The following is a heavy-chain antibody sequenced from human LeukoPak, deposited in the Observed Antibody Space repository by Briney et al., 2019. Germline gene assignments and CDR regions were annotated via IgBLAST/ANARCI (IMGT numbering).Heavy chain of an antibody. CDR2: INPNSGGT. D-gene: IGHD3-3*01. CDR3: AREYYDFWSGYYGEAFFDY. CDR1: GYTFTGYY. Sequence: ASVKVSCKASGYTFTGYYMHWVRQAPGQGLEWMGWINPNSGGTNYAQKFQGRVTMTRDTSISTAYMELSRLRSDDTAVYYCAREYYDFWSGYYGEAFFDYWGQGTLVTVSS. J-gene: IGHJ4*02. V-gene: IGHV1-2*02.